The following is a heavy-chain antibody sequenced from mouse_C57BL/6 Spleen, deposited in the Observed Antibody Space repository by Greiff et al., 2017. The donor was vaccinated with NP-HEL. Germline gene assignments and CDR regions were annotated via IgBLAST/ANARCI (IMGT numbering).Heavy chain of an antibody. J-gene: IGHJ1*03. CDR1: GFTFSSYG. CDR3: ASPTGWYFDV. V-gene: IGHV5-6*01. D-gene: IGHD4-1*02. CDR2: ISSGGSYT. Sequence: EVKLVESGGDLVKPGGSLKLSCAASGFTFSSYGMSWVRQTPDKRLEWVATISSGGSYTYSPDSVKGRFTISRDNAKNTLYLQMSSLKSEDTAMYDCASPTGWYFDVWGTGTTVTVSS.